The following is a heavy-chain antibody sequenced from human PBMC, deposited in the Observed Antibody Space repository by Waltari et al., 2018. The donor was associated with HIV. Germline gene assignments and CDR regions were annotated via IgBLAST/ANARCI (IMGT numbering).Heavy chain of an antibody. V-gene: IGHV1-8*01. CDR3: TRSLALRIAAPGADI. CDR2: INPKTGDT. J-gene: IGHJ6*02. CDR1: GYPFTNYD. Sequence: QVQLVQSGAELKRSGASVRISCATSGYPFTNYDITWVRQAPGQGLEWMGWINPKTGDTGFLDGFQGRITMTRNISSGTAYMDLTRLTKEDTATYYCTRSLALRIAAPGADIWGQGTSLIVSS. D-gene: IGHD6-13*01.